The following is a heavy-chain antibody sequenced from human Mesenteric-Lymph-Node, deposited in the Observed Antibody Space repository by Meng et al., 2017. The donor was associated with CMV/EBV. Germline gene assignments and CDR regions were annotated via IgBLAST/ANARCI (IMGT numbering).Heavy chain of an antibody. D-gene: IGHD3-3*01. Sequence: KVSCKASGYSFSDYYLHWVRQAPGQGLEWMGIIYPGDSDTRYSPSFQGQVTISADKSISTAYLQWSSLKASDTAMYYCARQDFGVGENWFDPWGQGTLVTVSS. CDR3: ARQDFGVGENWFDP. J-gene: IGHJ5*02. CDR1: GYSFSDYY. V-gene: IGHV5-51*01. CDR2: IYPGDSDT.